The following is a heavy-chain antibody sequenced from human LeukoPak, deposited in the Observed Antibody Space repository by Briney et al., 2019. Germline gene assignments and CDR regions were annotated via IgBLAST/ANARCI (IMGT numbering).Heavy chain of an antibody. CDR3: ATDRHYYDSSGYSVH. Sequence: ASVKVSCKASGGTFSSYAISWVRQAPGQGLEWMGGIIPIFGTANYAQKFQGRVTITTDESTSTAYMELSSLRSEGTAVYYCATDRHYYDSSGYSVHWGQGTLVTVSS. J-gene: IGHJ4*02. CDR2: IIPIFGTA. D-gene: IGHD3-22*01. V-gene: IGHV1-69*05. CDR1: GGTFSSYA.